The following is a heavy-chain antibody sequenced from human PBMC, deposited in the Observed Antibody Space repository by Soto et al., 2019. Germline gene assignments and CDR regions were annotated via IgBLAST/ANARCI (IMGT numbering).Heavy chain of an antibody. CDR3: AKARDSSGYRPFDY. V-gene: IGHV3-30*18. Sequence: PVGSLRLSCAASGFTFSSYGMHWVRQAPGEGLEWEAAITYDGSNKYYADSVKGRFTISRDNSKNTLYLQMNSLRAEDTAVYYCAKARDSSGYRPFDYWGQGTLVTVSS. CDR1: GFTFSSYG. D-gene: IGHD3-22*01. CDR2: ITYDGSNK. J-gene: IGHJ4*02.